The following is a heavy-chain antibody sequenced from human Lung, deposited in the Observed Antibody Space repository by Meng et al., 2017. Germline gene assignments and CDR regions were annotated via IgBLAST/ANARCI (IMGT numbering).Heavy chain of an antibody. CDR3: ARGGVTTDD. CDR2: ITGDGSST. Sequence: VLRAGSGGGLVQPGGSLSLSWAGSGFTFSTHCMHWVRQAPGKGLEWVSRITGDGSSTIYADSVQGRFTMSRDNAKNTLSLQMNSLRAEDTAVYYCARGGVTTDDWGQGTLVTVSS. V-gene: IGHV3-74*01. D-gene: IGHD4-17*01. J-gene: IGHJ4*02. CDR1: GFTFSTHC.